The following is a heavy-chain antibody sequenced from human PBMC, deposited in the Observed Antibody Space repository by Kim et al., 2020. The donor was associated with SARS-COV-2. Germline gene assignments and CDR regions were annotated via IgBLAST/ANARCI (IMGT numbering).Heavy chain of an antibody. CDR2: ISSSGSTI. Sequence: GGSLRLSCAASGFTFSDYYMSWIRQAPGKGLEWVSYISSSGSTIYYADSVKGRFTISRDNAKNSLYLQMNSLRAEDTAVYYCATGPTCSSTSCYNYYYYMDVWGKWTTVTVSS. CDR1: GFTFSDYY. J-gene: IGHJ6*03. CDR3: ATGPTCSSTSCYNYYYYMDV. D-gene: IGHD2-2*01. V-gene: IGHV3-11*01.